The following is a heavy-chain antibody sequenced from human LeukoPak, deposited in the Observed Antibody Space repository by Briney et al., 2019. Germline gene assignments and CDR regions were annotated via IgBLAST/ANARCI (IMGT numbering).Heavy chain of an antibody. D-gene: IGHD5-18*01. CDR3: ARQFVGYSFFDY. V-gene: IGHV4-39*01. CDR1: GGSISSSSYY. CDR2: IYYSGST. Sequence: SETLSLTCTVSGGSISSSSYYWGWIRQPPGKGLEWIGSIYYSGSTYYNPSLKSRVTISVDTSKNQFSLKLSSVTAADTAVYSCARQFVGYSFFDYWGQGTLVTVSS. J-gene: IGHJ4*02.